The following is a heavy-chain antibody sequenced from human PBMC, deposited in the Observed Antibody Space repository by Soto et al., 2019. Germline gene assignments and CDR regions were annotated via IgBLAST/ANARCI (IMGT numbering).Heavy chain of an antibody. CDR2: IYYSGST. CDR3: ARRGRDRDSNWFDP. Sequence: SETLSLTCTVSGGSIISSSYYLGCIREPPGKGLELIGSIYYSGSTYYNPSLKSRVTISVDTSKNQFSLKLSSVTAADTAVYYCARRGRDRDSNWFDPWGQGTLVTVSS. V-gene: IGHV4-39*01. D-gene: IGHD3-16*01. J-gene: IGHJ5*02. CDR1: GGSIISSSYY.